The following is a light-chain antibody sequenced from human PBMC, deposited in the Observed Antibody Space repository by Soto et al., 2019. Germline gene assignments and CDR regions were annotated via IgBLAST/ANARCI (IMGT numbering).Light chain of an antibody. CDR3: CSYAGSLTLI. J-gene: IGLJ2*01. V-gene: IGLV2-11*01. CDR1: SSDIGAYDY. Sequence: QSALTQPRSVSGSPGESVTMSCTGTSSDIGAYDYVSWYQHHPGKAPKLILYNVDRRPSGVPARFSGFKSANTASLTISGLQAEDESHYYCCSYAGSLTLIFGGGTQLTVL. CDR2: NVD.